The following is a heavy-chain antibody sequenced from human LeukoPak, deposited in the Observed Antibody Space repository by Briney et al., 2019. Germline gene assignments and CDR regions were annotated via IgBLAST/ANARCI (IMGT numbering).Heavy chain of an antibody. D-gene: IGHD3-22*01. Sequence: SETLSLTCAVYGGSFSDYYWSWIRQPPGKGLEWIGEVNHSGSTNYKPSLKSRVTISVDTSKNQFSRKLSSVTAADTAVYYCARGLRRRSMIVVPRRAHWFDPWGQGTLVTVTS. CDR2: VNHSGST. CDR1: GGSFSDYY. CDR3: ARGLRRRSMIVVPRRAHWFDP. V-gene: IGHV4-34*01. J-gene: IGHJ5*02.